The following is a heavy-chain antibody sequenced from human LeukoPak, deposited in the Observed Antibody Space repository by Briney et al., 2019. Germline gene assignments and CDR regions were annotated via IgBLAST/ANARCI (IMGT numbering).Heavy chain of an antibody. V-gene: IGHV4-39*01. Sequence: SETLSLTCTVSGGSTSSGNYYWGWIRQPPGKGLEWIGSIYYGGSTYYNPSLKSRVTISVDTSMNQFSLKLSFVTTADTAVYYCARALGYCSGGSCTRGYNWFDPWGQGTLVTVPS. CDR2: IYYGGST. CDR3: ARALGYCSGGSCTRGYNWFDP. CDR1: GGSTSSGNYY. D-gene: IGHD2-15*01. J-gene: IGHJ5*02.